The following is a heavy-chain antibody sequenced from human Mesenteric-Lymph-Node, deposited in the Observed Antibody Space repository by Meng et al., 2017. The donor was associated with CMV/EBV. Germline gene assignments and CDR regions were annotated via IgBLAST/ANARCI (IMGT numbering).Heavy chain of an antibody. Sequence: CGVSGASISNNKWWSLVRQSPGKGLEWIGEAHHSGSANYNPSLKSRVTISVDTSKNQFSLNLDSVTVADTAVYYCAKTGDSGGDDYWGQGTLVTVSS. CDR1: GASISNNKW. D-gene: IGHD7-27*01. V-gene: IGHV4-4*02. J-gene: IGHJ4*02. CDR2: AHHSGSA. CDR3: AKTGDSGGDDY.